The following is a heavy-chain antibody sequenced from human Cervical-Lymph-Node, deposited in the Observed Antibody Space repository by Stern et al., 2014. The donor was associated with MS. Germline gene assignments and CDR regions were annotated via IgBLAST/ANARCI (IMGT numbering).Heavy chain of an antibody. CDR3: ARDPYDYSDSDAFDI. CDR2: ISTSSTYI. V-gene: IGHV3-21*01. D-gene: IGHD3-22*01. Sequence: EVQLVESGGGLVKPGGSLRLSCAASGFPFSTYSMNWVRQAPGKGLEWVSSISTSSTYIYYADSVKGRFTLSRDNAKNSLYLQMNSLRAEDTAVYYCARDPYDYSDSDAFDIWGQGTMVTVSS. CDR1: GFPFSTYS. J-gene: IGHJ3*02.